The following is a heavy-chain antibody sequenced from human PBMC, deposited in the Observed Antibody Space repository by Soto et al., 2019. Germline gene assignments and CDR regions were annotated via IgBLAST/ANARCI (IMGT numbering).Heavy chain of an antibody. CDR1: GISVSTSDYY. Sequence: SETLSLTCTASGISVSTSDYYWGWVRQPTGKGLDWIGNIYSSGSTFYYPSLRSRVTFSVDTSKNQFSLRLNPVTAAATAVSFFAGFVVPASRNSDFDYWGQGTLVTVSS. V-gene: IGHV4-39*01. J-gene: IGHJ4*02. D-gene: IGHD2-15*01. CDR3: AGFVVPASRNSDFDY. CDR2: IYSSGST.